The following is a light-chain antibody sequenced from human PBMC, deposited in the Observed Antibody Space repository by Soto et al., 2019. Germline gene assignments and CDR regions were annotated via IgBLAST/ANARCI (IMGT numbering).Light chain of an antibody. J-gene: IGKJ2*01. Sequence: EIVLTQSPGTLSLSPGERATLSCRASQSVSSDYLAWYQQRPGQAPRLLIYAASSRATGIPDRFSGSGSGTDFTLTISRLEPEDFATYYCLQHSDYPFTFGQGTRLE. V-gene: IGKV3-20*01. CDR3: LQHSDYPFT. CDR2: AAS. CDR1: QSVSSDY.